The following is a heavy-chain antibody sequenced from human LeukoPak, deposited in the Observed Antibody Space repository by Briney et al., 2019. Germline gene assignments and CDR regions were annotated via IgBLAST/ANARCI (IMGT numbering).Heavy chain of an antibody. D-gene: IGHD6-19*01. CDR2: STHSGST. CDR1: GASFSGHY. Sequence: KPSETLSLTCAVYGASFSGHYWSWIRQPPGMGLEWIGESTHSGSTNYNPSLKSRATISVDTSKNQFSLKLSSVTAADTAVYYCARVKAVAGNDAFDIWGQGTMVTVSS. CDR3: ARVKAVAGNDAFDI. V-gene: IGHV4-34*01. J-gene: IGHJ3*02.